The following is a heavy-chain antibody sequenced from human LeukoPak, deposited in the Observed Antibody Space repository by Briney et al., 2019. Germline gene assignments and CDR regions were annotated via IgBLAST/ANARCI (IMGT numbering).Heavy chain of an antibody. V-gene: IGHV1-18*01. CDR1: GYTFTSYG. J-gene: IGHJ4*02. D-gene: IGHD1-26*01. Sequence: ASVKVSCKASGYTFTSYGISWVRQAPGQGLEWMGWISAYNGNTNYAQKLQGRVTMTTDTSTSTAYMELRSLRSDDTAVYYCARDEEGSSWELHTLTAWWGQGTLVTVPS. CDR2: ISAYNGNT. CDR3: ARDEEGSSWELHTLTAW.